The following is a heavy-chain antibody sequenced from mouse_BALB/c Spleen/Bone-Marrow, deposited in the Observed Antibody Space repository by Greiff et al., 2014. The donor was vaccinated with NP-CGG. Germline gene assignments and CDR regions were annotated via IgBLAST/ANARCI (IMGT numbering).Heavy chain of an antibody. CDR1: GYTFTDYN. Sequence: VQLQQPGPELVRPGASVKISCKASGYTFTDYNIYWVKQSHGKSLEWIGYIYPYSGGTGYNQKFKSKATLTADNSSTTAYMELRSLTSEDSAVYYCARGNWDFAYWGQGTLVTVST. V-gene: IGHV1S29*02. D-gene: IGHD4-1*01. CDR2: IYPYSGGT. J-gene: IGHJ3*01. CDR3: ARGNWDFAY.